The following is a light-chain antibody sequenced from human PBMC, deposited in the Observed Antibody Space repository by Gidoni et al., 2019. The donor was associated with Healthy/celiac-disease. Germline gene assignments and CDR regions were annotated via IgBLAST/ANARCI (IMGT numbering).Light chain of an antibody. CDR2: GAS. V-gene: IGKV3-15*01. J-gene: IGKJ3*01. Sequence: EIVMTQSPATLSVSPGERATLSCRASQSVSSNLAWYQQKPGQAPRLLIYGASTRAKGIPARFSGSGSGTEFTLTISSLQSEDFAVYYCQQYNNWPPGITFGPGTKVDIK. CDR3: QQYNNWPPGIT. CDR1: QSVSSN.